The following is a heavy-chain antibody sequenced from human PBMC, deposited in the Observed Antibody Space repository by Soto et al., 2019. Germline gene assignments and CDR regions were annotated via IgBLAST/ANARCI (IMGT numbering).Heavy chain of an antibody. CDR3: ARVLLAYFGMDV. D-gene: IGHD2-15*01. J-gene: IGHJ6*02. CDR1: GYSFTNYD. CDR2: ISAHNGNK. V-gene: IGHV1-18*01. Sequence: QLVQSGAEVKKPGASVKVSCKASGYSFTNYDISWVRQAPGQGLEWMAWISAHNGNKHYAGNFQGRVSTTTDTSTRTAYMEVRTLKAVDTAVYYCARVLLAYFGMDVWGHGTTVTVS.